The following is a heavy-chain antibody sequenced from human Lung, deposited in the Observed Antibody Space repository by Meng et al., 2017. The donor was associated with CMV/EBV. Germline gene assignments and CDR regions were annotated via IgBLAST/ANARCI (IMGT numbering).Heavy chain of an antibody. D-gene: IGHD1-1*01. J-gene: IGHJ6*02. Sequence: GESXKISCAASGFTFGFYSLNWVRQAPGKGLEWVASITSASRYIFYADSVRGRFTVSRDNAKNSIYLQMNSLRAEDTAVYYCARDQGSYEQLAPDYYYGMDVWGQGTTVTVSS. CDR3: ARDQGSYEQLAPDYYYGMDV. CDR1: GFTFGFYS. CDR2: ITSASRYI. V-gene: IGHV3-21*01.